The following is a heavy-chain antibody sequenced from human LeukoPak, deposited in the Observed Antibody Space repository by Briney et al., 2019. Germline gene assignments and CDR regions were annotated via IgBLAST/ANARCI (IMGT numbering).Heavy chain of an antibody. Sequence: GASVKVSCKASGGTFSSYAISWVRQAPGQGLEWMGGIIPIFGTANYAQKFQGRVTITADESTSTAYMELSSLRSEDTAVYYCARDPAYYYGSGSYYLGSGGNYYGMDAWGQGTTVTVSS. CDR1: GGTFSSYA. CDR2: IIPIFGTA. J-gene: IGHJ6*02. D-gene: IGHD3-10*01. V-gene: IGHV1-69*13. CDR3: ARDPAYYYGSGSYYLGSGGNYYGMDA.